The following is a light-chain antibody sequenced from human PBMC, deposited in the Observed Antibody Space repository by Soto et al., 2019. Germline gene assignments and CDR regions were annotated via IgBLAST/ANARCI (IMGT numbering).Light chain of an antibody. CDR1: QSVSSY. CDR3: QQRSNWLT. CDR2: DAS. V-gene: IGKV3-11*01. J-gene: IGKJ4*01. Sequence: EIVLTQSPATLSLSLWERATLSCRASQSVSSYLAWYQQKPGQAPRLLIYDASNRATGIPARFSGSGSGTDFTLTISSLEPEDFAVYYCQQRSNWLTFGGGTKVDIK.